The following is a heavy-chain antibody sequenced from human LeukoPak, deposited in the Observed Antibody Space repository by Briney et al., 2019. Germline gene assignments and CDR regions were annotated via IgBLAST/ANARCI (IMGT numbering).Heavy chain of an antibody. CDR2: IYYSGST. V-gene: IGHV4-31*03. CDR3: ARALSGSYSDYFDY. D-gene: IGHD1-26*01. CDR1: GGSICSGGYY. Sequence: SGTLSLTCTVSGGSICSGGYYWSWIRQHPGKGLEWIGYIYYSGSTYYNPSLKSRVTISVDTSKNQFSLKLSSVTAADTAVYYCARALSGSYSDYFDYWGQGTLVTVSS. J-gene: IGHJ4*02.